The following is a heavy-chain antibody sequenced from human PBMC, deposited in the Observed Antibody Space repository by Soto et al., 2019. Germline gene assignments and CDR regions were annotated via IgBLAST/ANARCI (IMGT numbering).Heavy chain of an antibody. J-gene: IGHJ4*02. CDR3: AKDKGVFNWATSYFDY. Sequence: WGSLRLSCAASGFTFINYAIHWFRHSPFKGLEWVALTSYDGNNEYYTDSVKGRFTISRDNSKNTLFLQMNSPRPEDTAVYYCAKDKGVFNWATSYFDYWGQGALVTVSS. D-gene: IGHD1-1*01. CDR2: TSYDGNNE. V-gene: IGHV3-30*18. CDR1: GFTFINYA.